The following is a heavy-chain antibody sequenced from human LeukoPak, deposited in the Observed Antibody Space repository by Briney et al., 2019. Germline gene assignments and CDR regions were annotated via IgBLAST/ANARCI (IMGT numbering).Heavy chain of an antibody. Sequence: GGSLRLSCAASGFTFDDYAMHWVRQAPGKGLEWVSGISWNSGSIGYADSVKGRFTISRDSAKNSLYLQMNSLRAEDTALYYCAKDVGVDIYYYYGMDVWGQGTTVTVSS. D-gene: IGHD3-3*01. V-gene: IGHV3-9*01. CDR1: GFTFDDYA. J-gene: IGHJ6*02. CDR2: ISWNSGSI. CDR3: AKDVGVDIYYYYGMDV.